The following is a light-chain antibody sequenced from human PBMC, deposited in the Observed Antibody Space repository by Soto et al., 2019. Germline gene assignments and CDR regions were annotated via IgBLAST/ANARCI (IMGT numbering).Light chain of an antibody. CDR3: QQYNDSPQT. CDR2: AAS. V-gene: IGKV3-15*01. Sequence: EILMTQSPGTLSVSPGDRATLSCRASQSVSSNLAWYQRKPGQAPRLLIYAASTRATGIPARFSASGSGTEFTLTISSLQSQDFAVYYCQQYNDSPQTFGQGTKVEIK. CDR1: QSVSSN. J-gene: IGKJ1*01.